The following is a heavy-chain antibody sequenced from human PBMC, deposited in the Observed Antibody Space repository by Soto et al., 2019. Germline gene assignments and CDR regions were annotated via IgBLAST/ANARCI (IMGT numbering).Heavy chain of an antibody. CDR1: GFTFSSYS. Sequence: GWSLRLSCVASGFTFSSYSMSWVRQAPGKGLEWVSGFRTGGDDATTYYADSVKGRFTISRDNSKNTLFLQMNSLGAEDTAIYYCAKKANSGPGSQYFDNWGEGTLVTVSS. D-gene: IGHD3-10*01. CDR2: FRTGGDDATT. CDR3: AKKANSGPGSQYFDN. J-gene: IGHJ4*02. V-gene: IGHV3-23*01.